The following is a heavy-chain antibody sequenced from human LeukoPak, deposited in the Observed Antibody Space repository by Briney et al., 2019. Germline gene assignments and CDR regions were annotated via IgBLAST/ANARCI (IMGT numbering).Heavy chain of an antibody. CDR2: ISGSSRTI. V-gene: IGHV3-48*02. CDR1: GINFSGYS. J-gene: IGHJ6*02. CDR3: AIRGYYDTTYAYDYHAMDV. Sequence: GGSLRLSRAASGINFSGYSMHWVRQAPGKGLEWVSYISGSSRTIYYADSVKGRFTISRDNAKNSLHLQINSLRDEDTAVYYCAIRGYYDTTYAYDYHAMDVWGQGTAVTVSS. D-gene: IGHD3-22*01.